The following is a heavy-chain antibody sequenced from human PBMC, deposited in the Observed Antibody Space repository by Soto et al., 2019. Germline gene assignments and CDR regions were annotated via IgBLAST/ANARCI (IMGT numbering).Heavy chain of an antibody. V-gene: IGHV4-4*02. J-gene: IGHJ5*02. CDR3: ARDMGIAARPGWFDP. CDR1: GGSISSSNL. CDR2: IYHSGST. D-gene: IGHD6-6*01. Sequence: SETLSLTCAVSGGSISSSNLWSWVRQPPGKGLEWIGEIYHSGSTNYNPSLKSRVTISVDKSKNQFSLKLSSVTAADTAVYYCARDMGIAARPGWFDPWGQGTLVTVSS.